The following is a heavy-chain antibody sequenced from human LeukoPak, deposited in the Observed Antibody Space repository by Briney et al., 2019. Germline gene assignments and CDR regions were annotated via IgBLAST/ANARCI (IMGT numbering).Heavy chain of an antibody. CDR2: INHSGST. V-gene: IGHV4-34*01. Sequence: SETLSLTCAVYGGSFSGYYWSWIRQPPGKGLEWIGEINHSGSTNYNPSLKSRVTISVDTSKNQFSLKLSSVTAADTAVYYCARVNPGLRYFCYWGQGTLVTVSS. CDR1: GGSFSGYY. CDR3: ARVNPGLRYFCY. D-gene: IGHD3-9*01. J-gene: IGHJ4*02.